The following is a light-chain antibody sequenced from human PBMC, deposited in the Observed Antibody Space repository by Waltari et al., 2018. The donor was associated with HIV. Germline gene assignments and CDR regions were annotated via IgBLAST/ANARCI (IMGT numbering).Light chain of an antibody. V-gene: IGKV3-15*01. Sequence: EIVMTQSPGTLSMSPGERATLSCRASQSVASNLAWYQQKPGQAPRLLIHGTSTRATGIPARFSGSGSGTEFTLTISSLQSEDFAVYYCHQYNNWPKTFGQGTKVDIK. CDR1: QSVASN. CDR3: HQYNNWPKT. J-gene: IGKJ1*01. CDR2: GTS.